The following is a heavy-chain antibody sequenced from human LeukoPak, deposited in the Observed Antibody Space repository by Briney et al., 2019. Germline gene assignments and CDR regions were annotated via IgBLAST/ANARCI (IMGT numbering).Heavy chain of an antibody. CDR3: AHRAALGGLYYFDY. V-gene: IGHV2-5*01. J-gene: IGHJ4*02. D-gene: IGHD3-16*01. Sequence: SGPTLVKPTQTLTLTCTFSGFSLSTSGVGVGWIRQPPGKALEWLALIYWNDDKRYSPSLKSRLTITKDTSKNKVVLTMTSMDPADTATHYCAHRAALGGLYYFDYWGQGTLVTVSS. CDR2: IYWNDDK. CDR1: GFSLSTSGVG.